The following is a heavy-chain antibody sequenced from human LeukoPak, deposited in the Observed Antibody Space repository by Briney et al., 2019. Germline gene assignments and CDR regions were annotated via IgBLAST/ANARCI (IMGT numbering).Heavy chain of an antibody. CDR2: INLSGRT. Sequence: SETLSLTCAVYGGSFSGYYWSWVRQPPGKGLEWIGEINLSGRTNYNPSLKSRVTISVDTAKNQFSLKLSSVTAADTAVYYCARWGYDFWSGYQHQRVFDYWGQGTLVTVSS. V-gene: IGHV4-34*01. J-gene: IGHJ4*02. CDR3: ARWGYDFWSGYQHQRVFDY. CDR1: GGSFSGYY. D-gene: IGHD3-3*01.